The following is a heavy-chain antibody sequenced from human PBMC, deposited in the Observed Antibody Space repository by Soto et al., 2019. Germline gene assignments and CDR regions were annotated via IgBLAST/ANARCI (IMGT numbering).Heavy chain of an antibody. CDR2: IYSGGST. CDR1: GFTVSSNY. J-gene: IGHJ3*02. CDR3: ARDLVGALDAFDI. D-gene: IGHD1-26*01. V-gene: IGHV3-53*01. Sequence: SGGSLRLSCAASGFTVSSNYMSWVRQAPGKGLEWVSVIYSGGSTYYADSVKGRFTISRDNSKNTLYLQMNSLRAEDTAVYYCARDLVGALDAFDIWGQGTMVTV.